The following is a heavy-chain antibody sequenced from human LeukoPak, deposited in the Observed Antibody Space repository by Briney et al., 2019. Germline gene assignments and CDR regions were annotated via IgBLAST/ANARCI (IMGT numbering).Heavy chain of an antibody. Sequence: SETLSLTCTVSGGSISSGGYYWSWIRQHPGKGLEWIGYIYYSGSTYYNPSLKSRVTMSVDTSKNQFSLKLSSVTAADTAVYYCARAQTYSYDYFDYWGQGTLVTVSS. V-gene: IGHV4-31*03. CDR1: GGSISSGGYY. CDR3: ARAQTYSYDYFDY. CDR2: IYYSGST. J-gene: IGHJ4*02. D-gene: IGHD5-18*01.